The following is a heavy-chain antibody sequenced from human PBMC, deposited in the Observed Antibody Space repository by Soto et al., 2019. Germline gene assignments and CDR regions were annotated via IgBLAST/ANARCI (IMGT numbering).Heavy chain of an antibody. CDR1: GFTFSDHS. CDR2: MSSSGSTI. J-gene: IGHJ4*02. CDR3: ARVGDMTYRD. Sequence: QVQLVESGGGLVKPGESLRLSCAASGFTFSDHSVTWIGQAPGKGLEWVSYMSSSGSTIYYADSVKGRFTISRDNAENSLYLQMNSLRAEDTAVYYCARVGDMTYRDWGQGTLVTVSS. V-gene: IGHV3-11*01. D-gene: IGHD3-16*01.